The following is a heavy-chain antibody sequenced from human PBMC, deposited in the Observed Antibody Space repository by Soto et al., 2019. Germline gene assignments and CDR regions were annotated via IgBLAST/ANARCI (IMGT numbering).Heavy chain of an antibody. D-gene: IGHD2-8*02. CDR2: IYYSGST. V-gene: IGHV4-61*01. CDR3: ARGWVVYAGSVTHWFDP. Sequence: PSETLSVTCTVSGGSVSSGSYYWSWIRQHPGKGLEWIGYIYYSGSTNYNSSLKSRVTISVDTSKNQFSLKLSSVTAADTAVYYCARGWVVYAGSVTHWFDPWGQGTLVTVS. J-gene: IGHJ5*02. CDR1: GGSVSSGSYY.